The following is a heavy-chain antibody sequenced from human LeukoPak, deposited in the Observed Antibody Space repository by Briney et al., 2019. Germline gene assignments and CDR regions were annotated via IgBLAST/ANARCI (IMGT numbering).Heavy chain of an antibody. CDR3: ARVRSFYYDSSGYLPLDY. Sequence: GGSLRLPCAASGFTFSSYAMHWVRQAPGKGLEWVAVISYDGSNKYYADSVKGRFTISRDNSKNTLYLQMNSLRAEDTAAYYCARVRSFYYDSSGYLPLDYWGQGTLVTVSS. J-gene: IGHJ4*02. CDR2: ISYDGSNK. V-gene: IGHV3-30-3*01. CDR1: GFTFSSYA. D-gene: IGHD3-22*01.